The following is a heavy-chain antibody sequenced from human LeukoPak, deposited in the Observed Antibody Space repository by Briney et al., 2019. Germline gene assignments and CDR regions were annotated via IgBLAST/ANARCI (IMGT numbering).Heavy chain of an antibody. CDR1: GYTFTSYY. V-gene: IGHV1-46*01. Sequence: ASVKVSCKASGYTFTSYYMHWVRQAPGQGLEWMGIINPSGGSTSYAQKFQGRVTMTRDMSTSTVYMELNSLRAEDTAVYYCARDLSTVTPLYYYYYMDVWGKGTTVTVSS. CDR2: INPSGGST. J-gene: IGHJ6*03. D-gene: IGHD4-17*01. CDR3: ARDLSTVTPLYYYYYMDV.